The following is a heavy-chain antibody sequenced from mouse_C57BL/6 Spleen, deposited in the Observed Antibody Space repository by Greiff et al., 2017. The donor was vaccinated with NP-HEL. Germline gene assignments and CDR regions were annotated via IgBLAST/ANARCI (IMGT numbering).Heavy chain of an antibody. Sequence: QVQLQQSGAELVKPGASVKMSCKASGYTFTSYWITWVKQRPGQGLEWIGDIYPGSGSTNYNEKFKSKATLTVDTSSSTAYMQLSSLTSEDSAVYYCAREKGGNYYGSSPFDYWGQGTTLTVSS. CDR3: AREKGGNYYGSSPFDY. CDR1: GYTFTSYW. CDR2: IYPGSGST. V-gene: IGHV1-55*01. D-gene: IGHD1-1*01. J-gene: IGHJ2*01.